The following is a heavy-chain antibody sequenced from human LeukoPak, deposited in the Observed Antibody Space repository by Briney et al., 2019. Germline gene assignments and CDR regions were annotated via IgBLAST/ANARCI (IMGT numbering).Heavy chain of an antibody. J-gene: IGHJ4*02. CDR1: GYSISSTYY. V-gene: IGHV4-38-2*02. D-gene: IGHD6-6*01. Sequence: PSETLSLTYTVSGYSISSTYYWGWIRQPPGKGLEWVGSVFHSGNTYYNPSLKSRLTISADTSKNQFSLTLTSVTAADMAVYYCARDRSVGVLPAPPFDFWGQGTLVTVSS. CDR3: ARDRSVGVLPAPPFDF. CDR2: VFHSGNT.